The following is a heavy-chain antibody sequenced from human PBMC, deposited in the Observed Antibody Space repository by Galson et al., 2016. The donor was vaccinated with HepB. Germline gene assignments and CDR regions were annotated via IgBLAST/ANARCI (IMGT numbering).Heavy chain of an antibody. CDR2: ISYDGDNK. V-gene: IGHV3-30-3*01. Sequence: SLRLSCAVSGFTFGNNAMHWVRQAPGKGLEWVALISYDGDNKYYADSVKGRFSISRDNSKNTLYVQMNSLRAEDTALYYWARDRCSGGTCALGTVDYWGQGTLITVSS. CDR3: ARDRCSGGTCALGTVDY. J-gene: IGHJ4*02. CDR1: GFTFGNNA. D-gene: IGHD2-15*01.